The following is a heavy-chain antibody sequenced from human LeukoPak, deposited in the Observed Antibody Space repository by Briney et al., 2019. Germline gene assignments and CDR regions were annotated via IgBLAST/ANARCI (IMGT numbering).Heavy chain of an antibody. CDR1: GFTFSSYS. CDR3: ARHRLGATSFDF. J-gene: IGHJ4*02. Sequence: GGSLRLSCAASGFTFSSYSMNWVRQAPGKGLEWVSSISSSSSYIYYADSVKGRFTISRDNAKNSLYLQMNSLRVEDTALYYCARHRLGATSFDFWGQGTLVTVSS. CDR2: ISSSSSYI. V-gene: IGHV3-21*01. D-gene: IGHD5-12*01.